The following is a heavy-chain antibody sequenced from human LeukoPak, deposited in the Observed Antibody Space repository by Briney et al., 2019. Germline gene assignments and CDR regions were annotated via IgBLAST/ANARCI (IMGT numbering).Heavy chain of an antibody. V-gene: IGHV4-30-4*08. J-gene: IGHJ4*02. CDR3: ARGFRGVVVVPADYFDY. D-gene: IGHD2-2*01. CDR1: GGSISSGDYY. Sequence: SETLSLTCTVSGGSISSGDYYWSWIRQPPGKGLEWIGYIYYSGSTYYNPSLKSRVTISVDTSKNQFSLKLSSVTAADTAVYYCARGFRGVVVVPADYFDYWGQGTLVTVSS. CDR2: IYYSGST.